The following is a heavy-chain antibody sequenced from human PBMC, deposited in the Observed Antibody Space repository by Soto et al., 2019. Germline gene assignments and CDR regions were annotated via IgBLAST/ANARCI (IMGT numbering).Heavy chain of an antibody. J-gene: IGHJ6*02. V-gene: IGHV3-15*07. Sequence: PGGSLRLSCAASGFTFSKAWMNWGRQAPGKGLEWVGRIKSKTDGGTTDYAAPVKGRFTISRDDSKNTLYLQMNSLKTEDTAVYYCTTDDIAVAGIYYYYGMDVWGQGTTVTVSS. D-gene: IGHD6-19*01. CDR3: TTDDIAVAGIYYYYGMDV. CDR2: IKSKTDGGTT. CDR1: GFTFSKAW.